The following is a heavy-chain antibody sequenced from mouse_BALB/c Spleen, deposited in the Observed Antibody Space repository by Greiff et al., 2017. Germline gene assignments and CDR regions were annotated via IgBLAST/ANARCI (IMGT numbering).Heavy chain of an antibody. CDR2: IWAGGST. CDR3: AREEYGNYVGWFAY. D-gene: IGHD2-10*02. V-gene: IGHV2-9*02. CDR1: GFSLTSYG. Sequence: VQLQESGPGLVAPSQSLSITCTVSGFSLTSYGVHWVRQPPGKGLEWLGVIWAGGSTNYNSALMSRLSISKDNSKSQVFLKMNSLQTDDTAMYYCAREEYGNYVGWFAYWGQGTLVTVSA. J-gene: IGHJ3*01.